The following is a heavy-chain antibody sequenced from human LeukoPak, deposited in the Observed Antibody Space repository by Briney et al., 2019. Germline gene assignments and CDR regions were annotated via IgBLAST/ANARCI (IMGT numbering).Heavy chain of an antibody. V-gene: IGHV1-46*01. J-gene: IGHJ5*02. D-gene: IGHD4-17*01. CDR3: AREVTRPTVTTRTSWFDP. CDR2: INPSGGST. CDR1: RYTFTSYY. Sequence: ASVKVSCKASRYTFTSYYMHWVRQAPGQGLEWMGIINPSGGSTSYAQKFQGRVTMTRDTSTSTVYMELSSLRSEDTAVYYCAREVTRPTVTTRTSWFDPWGQGTLVTVSS.